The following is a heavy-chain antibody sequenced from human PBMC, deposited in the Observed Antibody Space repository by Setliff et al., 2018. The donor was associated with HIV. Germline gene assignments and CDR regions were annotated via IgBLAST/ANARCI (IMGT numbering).Heavy chain of an antibody. Sequence: SETLSLTCTVSGGSISSGGYYWSWIRQHPEKGLEWIGYIYYSGGTNYNPSLKSRVTMSVDTSKNQFSLNLSSVTAADTAVYYCAREQDYYDSSGYSRSRAFDIWGQGTMVTVSS. CDR1: GGSISSGGYY. D-gene: IGHD3-22*01. CDR3: AREQDYYDSSGYSRSRAFDI. J-gene: IGHJ3*02. CDR2: IYYSGGT. V-gene: IGHV4-61*08.